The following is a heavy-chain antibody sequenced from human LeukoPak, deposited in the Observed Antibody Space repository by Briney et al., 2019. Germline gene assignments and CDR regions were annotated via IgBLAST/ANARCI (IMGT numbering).Heavy chain of an antibody. CDR1: GGTFSSYA. J-gene: IGHJ4*02. Sequence: ASVKVSCKASGGTFSSYAISWVRQAPGQGLEWMGGIIPIFGTANYAQKFQGRVTITPDESTSTAYMELSSLRSEDTAVYYCARDGRDGYKFDYWGQGTLVTVSS. D-gene: IGHD5-24*01. CDR2: IIPIFGTA. CDR3: ARDGRDGYKFDY. V-gene: IGHV1-69*13.